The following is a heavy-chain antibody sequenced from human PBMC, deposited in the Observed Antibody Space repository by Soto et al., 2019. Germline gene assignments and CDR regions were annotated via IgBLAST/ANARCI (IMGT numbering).Heavy chain of an antibody. V-gene: IGHV4-31*03. CDR3: ARGGYYDSSGYYGY. D-gene: IGHD3-22*01. J-gene: IGHJ4*02. Sequence: SETLSLTCTVSGGSISSGGYYWSWIRQHPGKGMEWIGYIYYSGSTYYNPSLKSRVTISVDTSKNQFSLKLSSVTAADTAVYYCARGGYYDSSGYYGYWGQGTLVTVSS. CDR2: IYYSGST. CDR1: GGSISSGGYY.